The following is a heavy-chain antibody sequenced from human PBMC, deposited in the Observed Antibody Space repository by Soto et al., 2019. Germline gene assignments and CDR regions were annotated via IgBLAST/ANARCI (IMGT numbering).Heavy chain of an antibody. V-gene: IGHV4-39*01. J-gene: IGHJ3*02. CDR1: GGSISNGDYH. CDR2: INYSGNT. Sequence: QLQLQESGPGLVKPSETLSLICTVSGGSISNGDYHWGWIRQPPGEGLEWIGSINYSGNTHYNPSLTSRGTMSVDSSKNQFSLNLKSVTAADTAVYYCARQIGRNLWAFDIWGQGTMVTVSS. D-gene: IGHD1-1*01. CDR3: ARQIGRNLWAFDI.